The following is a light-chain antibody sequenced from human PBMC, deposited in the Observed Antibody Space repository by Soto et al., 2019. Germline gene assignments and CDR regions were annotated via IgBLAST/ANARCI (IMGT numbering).Light chain of an antibody. V-gene: IGKV1-12*01. J-gene: IGKJ3*01. CDR2: AAS. CDR1: QSISRW. Sequence: DIQMTQSPSSVSASVGDRVTITCRASQSISRWLVWYQQKPGKAPKLLIQAASSLQSGVPSRFSGSGSGTDFSLTIDSLQAEDFATYYCQQAHSFPFTFGPGTKVDVK. CDR3: QQAHSFPFT.